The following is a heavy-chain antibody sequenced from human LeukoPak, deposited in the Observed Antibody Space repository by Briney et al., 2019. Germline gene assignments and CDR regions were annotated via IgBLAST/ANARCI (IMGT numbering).Heavy chain of an antibody. D-gene: IGHD6-13*01. CDR1: GYTFTGYY. CDR2: INPSGGGT. CDR3: TRRSIAAAGKYNWFAP. V-gene: IGHV1-46*03. Sequence: ASVKVSCKASGYTFTGYYMHWVRQAPGQGLEWMGIINPSGGGTSYAQKFQGRVTMTRDTSTSTVYIELSSLRSEDTAVYYCTRRSIAAAGKYNWFAPWGQGPLVPVSS. J-gene: IGHJ5*02.